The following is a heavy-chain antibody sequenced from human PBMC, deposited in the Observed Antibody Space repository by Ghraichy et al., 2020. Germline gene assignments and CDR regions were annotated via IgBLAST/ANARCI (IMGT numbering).Heavy chain of an antibody. Sequence: GGSLRLSCAASGFTFSSYAMSWVRQAPGKGLEWVSAISGSGGSTYYADSVKGRFTISRDNSKNTLYLQMNSLRAEDTAVYYCANLIVVVPAATGNDAFDIWGQGTMVTVSS. V-gene: IGHV3-23*01. D-gene: IGHD2-2*01. CDR1: GFTFSSYA. CDR2: ISGSGGST. CDR3: ANLIVVVPAATGNDAFDI. J-gene: IGHJ3*02.